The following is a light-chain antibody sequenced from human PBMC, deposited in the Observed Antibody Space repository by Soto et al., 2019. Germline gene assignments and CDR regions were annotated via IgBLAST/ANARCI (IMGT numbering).Light chain of an antibody. Sequence: EIVLTQSPATLSLSPGERASLSCRASQSLASAYLAWYQQKPGQAPRLLIYGASTRAAGIPDRFSGSGSGTDFTLTISRLEPEDFAVYYCQRYGITLWTFGQGT. CDR1: QSLASAY. J-gene: IGKJ1*01. V-gene: IGKV3-20*01. CDR3: QRYGITLWT. CDR2: GAS.